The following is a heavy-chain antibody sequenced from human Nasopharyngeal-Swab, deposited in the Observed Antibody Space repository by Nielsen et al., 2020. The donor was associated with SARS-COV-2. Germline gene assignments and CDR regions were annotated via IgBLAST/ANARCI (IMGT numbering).Heavy chain of an antibody. CDR2: IKSKTDGGTT. CDR3: TTVYDYGDYYYYYYGMDV. V-gene: IGHV3-15*01. CDR1: GFTFSNAW. D-gene: IGHD4-17*01. Sequence: GESLKISCAASGFTFSNAWMSWVRQAPGTGLEWVGRIKSKTDGGTTDYAAPVKGRFTISRDDSKNTLYLQMNSLKTEDTAVYYCTTVYDYGDYYYYYYGMDVWGQGTTVTVSS. J-gene: IGHJ6*02.